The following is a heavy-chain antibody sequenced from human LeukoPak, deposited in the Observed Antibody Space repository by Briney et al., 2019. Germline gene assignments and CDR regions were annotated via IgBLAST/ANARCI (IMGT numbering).Heavy chain of an antibody. CDR3: AWGLRTRIDI. D-gene: IGHD2-2*01. J-gene: IGHJ3*02. CDR2: INHSGST. Sequence: SETLSLTCAVYGGPFSGYYRSWIRQPPGKGLEWIGEINHSGSTNYNPSLKSRVTISVDTSKNQFSLKLSSVTAADTAVYYCAWGLRTRIDIWGQGTMVTVSS. CDR1: GGPFSGYY. V-gene: IGHV4-34*01.